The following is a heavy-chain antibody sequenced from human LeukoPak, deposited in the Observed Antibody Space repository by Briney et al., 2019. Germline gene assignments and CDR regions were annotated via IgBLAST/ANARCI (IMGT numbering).Heavy chain of an antibody. CDR1: GFTFSSYW. CDR3: ARVGHSGSYYFDY. CDR2: INSDGSST. V-gene: IGHV3-74*01. J-gene: IGHJ4*02. D-gene: IGHD1-26*01. Sequence: GGSLRLSRAASGFTFSSYWMHWVRQAPGKGLVWVSRINSDGSSTSYADSVKGRFTISRDNAKNTLYLQMNSLRAEDTAVYYCARVGHSGSYYFDYWGQGTLVTVSS.